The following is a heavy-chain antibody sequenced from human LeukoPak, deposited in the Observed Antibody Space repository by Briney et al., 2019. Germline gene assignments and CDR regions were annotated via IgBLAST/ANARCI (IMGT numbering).Heavy chain of an antibody. D-gene: IGHD4-11*01. CDR3: ARGGLPIYYYYIDV. V-gene: IGHV1-2*02. CDR1: GYTFTGYL. CDR2: INTNSGGT. J-gene: IGHJ6*03. Sequence: ASVTVSCKASGYTFTGYLMHWVRQTPGQGLEWMGWINTNSGGTNYAQKFQGRVTMTRDTSISTAYMELRGLRSDDTAVYYYARGGLPIYYYYIDVWGKGTTVTVSS.